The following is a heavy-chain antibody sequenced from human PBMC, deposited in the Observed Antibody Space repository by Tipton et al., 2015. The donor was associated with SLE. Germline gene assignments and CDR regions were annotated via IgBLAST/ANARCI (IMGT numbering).Heavy chain of an antibody. CDR1: GFTFSTYT. Sequence: SLRLSCAASGFTFSTYTMNWVRQAPGKGLEWVSSLSSGGNSMSYANSVRGRFTISRDNAQNSLYLQMNSLRAEDTAVYYCARVRDGYIDDAFDIWGQGTLLTVSS. J-gene: IGHJ3*02. D-gene: IGHD5-24*01. V-gene: IGHV3-21*03. CDR3: ARVRDGYIDDAFDI. CDR2: LSSGGNSM.